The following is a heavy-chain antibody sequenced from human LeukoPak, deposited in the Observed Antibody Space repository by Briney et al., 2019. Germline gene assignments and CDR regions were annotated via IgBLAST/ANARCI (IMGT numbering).Heavy chain of an antibody. J-gene: IGHJ4*02. CDR3: ARLGYRSGGSCYPPFDY. Sequence: GESLKISCKGSGYSFTSYWIGWVRQMPGKGLEWMGIIYPGDSDTRYSPSFQGQVTISADKSISTAYLQWSSLKASDTAMYYCARLGYRSGGSCYPPFDYWGQGTLVTVSS. CDR1: GYSFTSYW. V-gene: IGHV5-51*01. CDR2: IYPGDSDT. D-gene: IGHD2-15*01.